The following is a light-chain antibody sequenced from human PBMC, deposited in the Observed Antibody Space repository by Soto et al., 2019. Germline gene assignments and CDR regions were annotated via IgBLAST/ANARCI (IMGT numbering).Light chain of an antibody. Sequence: QSVLTQPPSASGTPGQRVTISCSGSSSNIGSNTVNWYQQLPGTAPKLLIYSNNQRPSGVPDRISGSKSCTSASLAISGLQSEVEADYYCAAWYYGLNGQGVFGGGTKLTVL. J-gene: IGLJ2*01. CDR2: SNN. CDR3: AAWYYGLNGQGV. CDR1: SSNIGSNT. V-gene: IGLV1-44*01.